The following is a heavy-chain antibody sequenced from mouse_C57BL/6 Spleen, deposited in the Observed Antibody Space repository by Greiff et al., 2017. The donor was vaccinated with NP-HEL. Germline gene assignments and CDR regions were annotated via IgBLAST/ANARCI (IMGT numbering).Heavy chain of an antibody. J-gene: IGHJ2*01. Sequence: QVQLQQPGAELVKPGASVQLSCKASGYTFTSYWMHWVKQRPGQGLEWIGMIHPNSGSTNYNEKFKRKATLTVDKSSSTAYMQLSSLTSEDSAVYYCARSGDYYGSSYFDYWGQGTTLTVSS. CDR2: IHPNSGST. CDR3: ARSGDYYGSSYFDY. CDR1: GYTFTSYW. V-gene: IGHV1-64*01. D-gene: IGHD1-1*01.